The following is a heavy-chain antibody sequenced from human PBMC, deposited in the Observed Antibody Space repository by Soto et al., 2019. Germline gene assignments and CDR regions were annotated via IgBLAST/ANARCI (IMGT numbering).Heavy chain of an antibody. V-gene: IGHV3-33*08. CDR2: IWYDGSNK. J-gene: IGHJ6*03. CDR3: ARAGIPMGQLVNYYYYYMDV. Sequence: GGSLRLSCAASGFTFSSYGMHWVRQAPGKGLEWVAVIWYDGSNKYYADSVKGRFTISRDNSKNTLYLQMNSLRAEDTAVYYCARAGIPMGQLVNYYYYYMDVWGKGTTVTVSS. CDR1: GFTFSSYG. D-gene: IGHD6-6*01.